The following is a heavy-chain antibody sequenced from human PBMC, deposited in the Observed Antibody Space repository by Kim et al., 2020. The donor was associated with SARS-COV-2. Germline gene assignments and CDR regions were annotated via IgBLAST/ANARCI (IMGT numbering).Heavy chain of an antibody. CDR2: IYSSGST. CDR3: ARETPFYGDYLFYYYGMDV. Sequence: GGSLRLSCAASGFTVSSNYMSWVRQAPGKGLEWVSVIYSSGSTYYADSVKGRFTISRDNSKNTLYLQMNSLRAEDTAVYYCARETPFYGDYLFYYYGMDVWAKGPRSPSP. D-gene: IGHD4-17*01. CDR1: GFTVSSNY. V-gene: IGHV3-53*01. J-gene: IGHJ6*02.